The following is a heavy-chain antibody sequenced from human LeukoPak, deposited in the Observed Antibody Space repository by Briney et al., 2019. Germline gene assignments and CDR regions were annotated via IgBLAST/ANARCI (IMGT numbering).Heavy chain of an antibody. CDR3: ARTWGQVGATRGGLFYP. CDR2: ISSSSSYI. D-gene: IGHD1-26*01. V-gene: IGHV3-21*01. J-gene: IGHJ5*02. Sequence: GGSLRLSCAASGFTFSSYTMNWVRQAPGKGLEWVSSISSSSSYIYYADSVKGRFTISRDNAKNSLYLQMNSLRAEDTAVYYCARTWGQVGATRGGLFYPLGQGTLGTGSS. CDR1: GFTFSSYT.